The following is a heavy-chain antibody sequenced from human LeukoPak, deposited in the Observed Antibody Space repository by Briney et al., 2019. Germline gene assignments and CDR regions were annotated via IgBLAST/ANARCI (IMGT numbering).Heavy chain of an antibody. V-gene: IGHV4-38-2*02. CDR1: GYSISSGHY. CDR3: ARNVYGSGSYYFYFDY. D-gene: IGHD3-10*01. Sequence: SETLSLTCTVSGYSISSGHYWGWIRQPPGKGLEWIGSIYHSGSTNYNPSLKSRVTMSVDTSKNQFSLKLSSVTAADTAVYYCARNVYGSGSYYFYFDYWGQGTLVTVSS. J-gene: IGHJ4*02. CDR2: IYHSGST.